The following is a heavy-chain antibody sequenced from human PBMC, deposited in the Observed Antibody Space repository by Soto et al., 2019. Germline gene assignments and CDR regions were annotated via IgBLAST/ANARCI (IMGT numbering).Heavy chain of an antibody. D-gene: IGHD3-3*01. CDR1: GFTFSSYA. J-gene: IGHJ6*02. Sequence: GGSLRLSCAASGFTFSSYAMSWVRQAPGKGLEWVSATTGSGGRTYYADSVKGRFTISRDSSKDTLYLQMNSLRAEDTAVYYCAKGNLHYAFWSDYPPSGMDVWGQGTTVTVSS. CDR2: TTGSGGRT. V-gene: IGHV3-23*01. CDR3: AKGNLHYAFWSDYPPSGMDV.